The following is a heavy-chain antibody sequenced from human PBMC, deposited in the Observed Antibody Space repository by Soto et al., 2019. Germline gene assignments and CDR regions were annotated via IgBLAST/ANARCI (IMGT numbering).Heavy chain of an antibody. Sequence: EVQLVESGGGSVQPGGSLRLSCAASGFTFSTFSMNWVRQAPGRGLEWISYISGGGRPISYADSVKGRFTISRDNAKNSLYLRMDSLTDEDTVVYYCARDLGWAFDSWGQGTLVTVSS. CDR3: ARDLGWAFDS. CDR1: GFTFSTFS. CDR2: ISGGGRPI. D-gene: IGHD6-19*01. V-gene: IGHV3-48*02. J-gene: IGHJ4*02.